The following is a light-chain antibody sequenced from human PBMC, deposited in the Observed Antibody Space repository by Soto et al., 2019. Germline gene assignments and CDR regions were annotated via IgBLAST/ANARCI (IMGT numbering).Light chain of an antibody. V-gene: IGKV1-5*03. CDR3: QQYDKYWT. Sequence: DIQMTQSPSSLSASVGDRVTITCRASQSISSYLNWYQQKPGKAPKLLIYKASRLERGVPSRFSGXESGTEFTLTITSLQADDFATYYCQQYDKYWTFGQGTKVDIK. CDR1: QSISSY. CDR2: KAS. J-gene: IGKJ1*01.